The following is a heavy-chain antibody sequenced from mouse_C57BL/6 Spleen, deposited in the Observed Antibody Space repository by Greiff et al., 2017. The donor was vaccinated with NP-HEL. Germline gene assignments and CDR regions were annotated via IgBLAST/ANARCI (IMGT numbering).Heavy chain of an antibody. Sequence: DVKLQESGAELVKPGASVKLSCTASGFNIKVYYMHWVKQRTEQGLEWIGRIDPEDGETKYAPKFQGKATITADKSSNTAYLQLSSLTSEDTAVYYCASWGAAQATPWGQGTTLTVSS. CDR3: ASWGAAQATP. D-gene: IGHD3-2*02. J-gene: IGHJ2*01. CDR2: IDPEDGET. CDR1: GFNIKVYY. V-gene: IGHV14-2*01.